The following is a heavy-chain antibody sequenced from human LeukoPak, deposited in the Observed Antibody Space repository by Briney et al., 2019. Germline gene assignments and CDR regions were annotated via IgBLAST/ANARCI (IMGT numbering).Heavy chain of an antibody. CDR3: ARGTYDSSGYYYQRYYYYYMDV. CDR2: IYYSGST. Sequence: SETLSLTCAVYGGSISSYYWSWIRQPPGKGLEWIGYIYYSGSTNYNPSLKSRVTISVDTSKNQFSLKLSSVTAADTAVYYCARGTYDSSGYYYQRYYYYYMDVWGKGTPVTISS. D-gene: IGHD3-22*01. J-gene: IGHJ6*03. CDR1: GGSISSYY. V-gene: IGHV4-59*01.